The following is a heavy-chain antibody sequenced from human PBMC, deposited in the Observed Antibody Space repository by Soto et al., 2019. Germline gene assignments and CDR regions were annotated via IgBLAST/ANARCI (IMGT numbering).Heavy chain of an antibody. CDR3: ANAGPGTSATVTTFYYGMDV. CDR1: GGSFSGYD. CDR2: INHSGSI. D-gene: IGHD4-17*01. V-gene: IGHV4-34*01. Sequence: SETLSLTCAVYGGSFSGYDWSWIRQPPGKGLEWIGEINHSGSINYNPSLKSRVTISVDTSKNQFSLKLSSVTAADTAVYYCANAGPGTSATVTTFYYGMDVWGQGTTVTVSS. J-gene: IGHJ6*02.